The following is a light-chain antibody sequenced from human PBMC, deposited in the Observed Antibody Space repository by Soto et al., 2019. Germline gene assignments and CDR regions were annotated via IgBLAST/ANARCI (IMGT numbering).Light chain of an antibody. V-gene: IGKV3-20*01. CDR2: GAS. Sequence: EIVLTQSPGTLSLSPGERATLSCRASQSVSSIYLGWYQQKPGQAPRLLIYGASSRATGIPDRFSGSGSGTDFTLTISRLEPEDFAVYYCQQFSSYPLTFGGGTKVDI. J-gene: IGKJ4*01. CDR1: QSVSSIY. CDR3: QQFSSYPLT.